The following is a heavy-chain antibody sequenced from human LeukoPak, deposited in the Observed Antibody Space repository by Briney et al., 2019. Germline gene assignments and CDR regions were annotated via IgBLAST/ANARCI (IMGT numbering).Heavy chain of an antibody. D-gene: IGHD1-14*01. CDR1: GGSISNYY. Sequence: SETLSLTCNVSGGSISNYYWTWIRQPAGKGLEWIGRIYSSGTTTYNPSLKSRVTISLDSSKNQFSLRLSSVTPADTAAYYCASLPIDSSTGTFGWFDPWGQGTLVTVSS. V-gene: IGHV4-4*07. J-gene: IGHJ5*02. CDR2: IYSSGTT. CDR3: ASLPIDSSTGTFGWFDP.